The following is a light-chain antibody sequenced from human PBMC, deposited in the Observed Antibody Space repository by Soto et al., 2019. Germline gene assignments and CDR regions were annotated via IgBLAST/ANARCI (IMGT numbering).Light chain of an antibody. CDR1: RSDVGGYNL. V-gene: IGLV2-14*02. CDR2: EGS. CDR3: SSYTVSSTPLV. Sequence: QSALTQPASVSGSPGQSITISCTGTRSDVGGYNLVSWYQQLPGKAPKLMIYEGSNRPSGVSNRFSGSKSGNTASLTISGLQAEDEADYYCSSYTVSSTPLVFGAGTKVTVL. J-gene: IGLJ1*01.